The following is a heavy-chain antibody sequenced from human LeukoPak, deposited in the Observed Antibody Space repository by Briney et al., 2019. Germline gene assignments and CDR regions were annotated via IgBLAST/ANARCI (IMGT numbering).Heavy chain of an antibody. D-gene: IGHD2-2*01. CDR2: IKQDGSEK. J-gene: IGHJ4*02. CDR3: ARRVPADLYYFDY. Sequence: GGSLRLSCAASGFTFSSYWMSWVRQAPGKGLEWVANIKQDGSEKYYVDSVKGRFTISRDNAKNSLYLQMNSLRAEHTAVYYCARRVPADLYYFDYWGQGTLVTVSS. V-gene: IGHV3-7*01. CDR1: GFTFSSYW.